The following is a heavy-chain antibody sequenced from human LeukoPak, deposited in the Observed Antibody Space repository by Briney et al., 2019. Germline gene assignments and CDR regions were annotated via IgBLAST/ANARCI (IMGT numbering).Heavy chain of an antibody. V-gene: IGHV3-48*03. J-gene: IGHJ4*02. CDR1: GFTFSSYE. CDR3: ARESRSSGWDYFDY. CDR2: ISSSGSTI. D-gene: IGHD6-19*01. Sequence: GGSLRLSCAASGFTFSSYEMNWVRHAPGKGLEWVSYISSSGSTIYYADPVKGRFTISRDNAKNSLYLQMNSLRAEDTAVYYCARESRSSGWDYFDYWGQGTPVTVSS.